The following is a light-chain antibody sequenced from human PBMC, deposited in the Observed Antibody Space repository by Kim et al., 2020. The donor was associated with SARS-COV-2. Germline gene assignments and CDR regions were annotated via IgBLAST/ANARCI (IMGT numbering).Light chain of an antibody. CDR2: GNS. CDR3: QSYDNSLSGYV. J-gene: IGLJ1*01. V-gene: IGLV1-40*01. Sequence: QRVTISCSGSISNIGAGYDVHWYQQLPATAPKLLIYGNSNRPSGVPDRFSGSKSDTSASLAITGRQAEDEADYYCQSYDNSLSGYVFGSGTKVTVL. CDR1: ISNIGAGYD.